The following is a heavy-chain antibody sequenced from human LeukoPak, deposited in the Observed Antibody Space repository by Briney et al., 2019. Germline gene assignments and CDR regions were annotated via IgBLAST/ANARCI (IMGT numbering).Heavy chain of an antibody. CDR2: ISSSGNT. D-gene: IGHD5-12*01. Sequence: PGGSLRLSCAASGFTFSRSAMTWVRQTPGKGLDWVSSISSSGNTYYADSVKGRFTISRDNAKNSLYLQMNSLRAEDTAVYCCARGSGYEIDYSGQGTLVTVSS. J-gene: IGHJ4*02. CDR1: GFTFSRSA. V-gene: IGHV3-21*01. CDR3: ARGSGYEIDY.